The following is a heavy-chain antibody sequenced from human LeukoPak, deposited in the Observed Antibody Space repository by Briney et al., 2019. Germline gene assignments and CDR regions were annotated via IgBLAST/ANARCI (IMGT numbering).Heavy chain of an antibody. D-gene: IGHD6-19*01. V-gene: IGHV3-21*01. CDR1: GFTFSSYS. J-gene: IGHJ4*02. CDR2: ISSSSSSYI. CDR3: ATISSGWLFDY. Sequence: GGSLRLSCAASGFTFSSYSMNWVRQAPGKGLEWVSSISSSSSSYIYYVDSVKGRFTISRDNAKNSLYLQMNSLRAEDTAVYYCATISSGWLFDYWGQGTLVTVSS.